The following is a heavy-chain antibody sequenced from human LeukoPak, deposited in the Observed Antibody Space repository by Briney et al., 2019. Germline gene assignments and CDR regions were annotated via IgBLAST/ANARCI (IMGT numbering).Heavy chain of an antibody. Sequence: QTGGSLRLSCAASGFTITPYWMHWVRQVPGKGLVWVSRINSDGYSTNYADSVKGRFTISRDNAKNTLYLQINNLGADDTAVYYCARDNGFSLFATWGPGALVTVSS. CDR2: INSDGYST. CDR3: ARDNGFSLFAT. D-gene: IGHD5-18*01. J-gene: IGHJ5*02. CDR1: GFTITPYW. V-gene: IGHV3-74*01.